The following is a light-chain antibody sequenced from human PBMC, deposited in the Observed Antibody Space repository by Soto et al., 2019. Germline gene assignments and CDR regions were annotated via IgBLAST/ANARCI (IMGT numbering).Light chain of an antibody. CDR1: SSDVGGYNY. J-gene: IGLJ1*01. CDR3: SSYTSSSTLV. CDR2: EVS. V-gene: IGLV2-14*01. Sequence: QSVLTQPASVSGSPGQSITISCTGTSSDVGGYNYVSWHQQHPGKAPKLMIYEVSNRPSGVSNRFSGSKSGNTASLTISGLQAEDEADYYCSSYTSSSTLVFGTGTKGTVL.